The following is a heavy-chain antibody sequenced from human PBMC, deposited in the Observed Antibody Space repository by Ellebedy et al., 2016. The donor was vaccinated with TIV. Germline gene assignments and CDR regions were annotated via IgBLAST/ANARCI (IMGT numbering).Heavy chain of an antibody. CDR3: AGGISVAGTSLGF. V-gene: IGHV3-53*01. J-gene: IGHJ4*02. Sequence: GESLKISCAASGFTVSSKYMSWVRQAPGKGLEWVSVIYSGGSTYYADSVKGRFTISRDSSKNTLYLQMNSRRAEDTAVYYCAGGISVAGTSLGFWGQGTLVTVSS. CDR1: GFTVSSKY. CDR2: IYSGGST. D-gene: IGHD6-19*01.